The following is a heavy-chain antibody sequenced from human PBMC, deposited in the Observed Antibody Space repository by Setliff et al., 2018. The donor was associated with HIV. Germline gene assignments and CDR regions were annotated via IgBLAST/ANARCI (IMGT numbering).Heavy chain of an antibody. CDR1: GESLSDYC. Sequence: SETLSLTCAVYGESLSDYCWGWIRQTPGQGLKWIGTVCYSGGTYYNPSLMGRVTISIDTSKNQFSLNLSSVAAADTAVYYCARHFYGYYGSNGLPIQYWGQGTLVTVSS. V-gene: IGHV4-39*01. J-gene: IGHJ4*02. D-gene: IGHD3-22*01. CDR3: ARHFYGYYGSNGLPIQY. CDR2: VCYSGGT.